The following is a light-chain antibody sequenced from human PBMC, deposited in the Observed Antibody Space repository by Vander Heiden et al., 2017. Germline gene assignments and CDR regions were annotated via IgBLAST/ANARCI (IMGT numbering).Light chain of an antibody. CDR1: QSVS. CDR3: RQHCSSSI. V-gene: IGKV3-20*01. J-gene: IGKJ3*01. CDR2: GAS. Sequence: EIGLTQSPGTLSLSPGERATLSCRASQSVSRLLIYGASSRATGIPDRFSGSGSGTDFTFTISRLVPEDFAVYYCRQHCSSSIFGPGTKVDI.